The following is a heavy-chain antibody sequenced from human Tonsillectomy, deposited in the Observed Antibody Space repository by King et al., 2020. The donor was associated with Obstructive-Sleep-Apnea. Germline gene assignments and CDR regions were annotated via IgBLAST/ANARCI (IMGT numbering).Heavy chain of an antibody. J-gene: IGHJ1*01. CDR1: GFTFSNYG. D-gene: IGHD3-10*01. Sequence: VQLVESGGTLVQPGGSLRLSCAGSGFTFSNYGMSWVRQAPGRGLEWVSSISESGETTNYGDSVKGRITISRDNSKKTLYLEMNSLIAEDTAVYFCVKGPVGGSGDFQYWGQGTLVTVSS. CDR2: ISESGETT. CDR3: VKGPVGGSGDFQY. V-gene: IGHV3-23*04.